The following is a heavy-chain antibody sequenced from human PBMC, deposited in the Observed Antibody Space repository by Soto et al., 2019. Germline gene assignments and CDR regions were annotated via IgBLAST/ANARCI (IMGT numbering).Heavy chain of an antibody. D-gene: IGHD1-1*01. CDR1: GYTLTELS. CDR2: FDPEDGET. CDR3: ATVASPIWINNWFDP. V-gene: IGHV1-24*01. J-gene: IGHJ5*02. Sequence: ASVKVSCKVSGYTLTELSMHWVRQAPGKGLEWMGGFDPEDGETIYAQKFRGRVTMTEDTSTDTAYMELSSLRSEDTAVYYCATVASPIWINNWFDPWGQGTLVTVSS.